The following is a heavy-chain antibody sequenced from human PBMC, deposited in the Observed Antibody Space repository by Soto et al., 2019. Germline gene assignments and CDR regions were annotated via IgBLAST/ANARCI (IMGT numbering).Heavy chain of an antibody. CDR1: GFIFTNYD. V-gene: IGHV1-8*01. D-gene: IGHD2-8*01. CDR3: AAGYCTNCVCYRGNWFDP. J-gene: IGHJ5*02. CDR2: MNPKSGTT. Sequence: GASVKVSCKASGFIFTNYDINWVRQATGQGLEWMGWMNPKSGTTGYAQKFHGRVTMTRNTSINTAYMELSSLRSDDTAVYHCAAGYCTNCVCYRGNWFDPWGQGTLVTVSS.